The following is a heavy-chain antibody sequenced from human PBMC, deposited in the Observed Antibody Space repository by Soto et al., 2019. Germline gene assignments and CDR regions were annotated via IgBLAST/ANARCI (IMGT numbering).Heavy chain of an antibody. CDR2: INSGGNT. V-gene: IGHV3-66*01. D-gene: IGHD5-18*01. Sequence: EVQLVESGGGLVQPGGSLRLSCAASGFGVSNNYMSWVRQAPGKGLEWVSAINSGGNTYYADSVKGRFTISRDNSKNTVYLQIYSVGAEDTAVYYCARGGDSYGYGENYYYGMDVWGQGTTVTVSS. CDR3: ARGGDSYGYGENYYYGMDV. J-gene: IGHJ6*02. CDR1: GFGVSNNY.